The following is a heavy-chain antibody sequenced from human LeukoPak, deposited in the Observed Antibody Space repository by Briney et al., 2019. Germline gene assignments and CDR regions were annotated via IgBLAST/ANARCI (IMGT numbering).Heavy chain of an antibody. D-gene: IGHD2/OR15-2a*01. CDR1: GFTFSNYA. Sequence: GGSLRLSCAASGFTFSNYAMNWVRQAPGKGLEWVSAISGSGGSTYYADSVKGRFTISRDNSKNTLYLQMNSLRAEDTAVYYCAKAPFFGPFDYWGQGTLVTVSS. CDR3: AKAPFFGPFDY. J-gene: IGHJ4*02. V-gene: IGHV3-23*01. CDR2: ISGSGGST.